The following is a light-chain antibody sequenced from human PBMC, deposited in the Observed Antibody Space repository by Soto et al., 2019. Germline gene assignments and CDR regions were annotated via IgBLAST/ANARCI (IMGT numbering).Light chain of an antibody. CDR3: CSDAGSLTWV. J-gene: IGLJ3*02. CDR1: NSDVGSHNF. CDR2: GVR. V-gene: IGLV2-23*02. Sequence: QSALTQPASVSGSPGQSITISCTGTNSDVGSHNFVSWYQQHPGKAPKLMIYGVRERPSGVSNRFSGSKSGNTASLTISGLQAEEEADYYCCSDAGSLTWVFGGGTKLTVL.